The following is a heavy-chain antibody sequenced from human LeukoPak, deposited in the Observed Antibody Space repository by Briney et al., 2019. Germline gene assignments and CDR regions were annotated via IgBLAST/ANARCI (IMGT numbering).Heavy chain of an antibody. V-gene: IGHV6-1*01. Sequence: SQTLSLTCAISGDSVSSNSAAWNWIRQSPSRGLEWLGRTYYRSKRYNDYAVSVKSRITINPDTSKNQFSLQLNSVTPEDTAVYYCAREPGGAEYSGYDPFDFWGQGTLVTVSS. J-gene: IGHJ4*02. CDR2: TYYRSKRYN. CDR1: GDSVSSNSAA. D-gene: IGHD5-12*01. CDR3: AREPGGAEYSGYDPFDF.